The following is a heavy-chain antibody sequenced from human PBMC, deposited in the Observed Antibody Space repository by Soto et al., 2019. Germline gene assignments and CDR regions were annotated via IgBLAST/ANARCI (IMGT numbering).Heavy chain of an antibody. V-gene: IGHV1-2*04. CDR2: INPNSGGT. D-gene: IGHD5-12*01. CDR1: GYTFTGYY. J-gene: IGHJ3*02. Sequence: ASVKVSCKASGYTFTGYYMHWVRQAPGQGLEWMGWINPNSGGTNYAQKFQGWVTMTRDTSISTAYMELSRLRSDDTAVYYCARSMSGYDDAFDIWGQGTMVTVSS. CDR3: ARSMSGYDDAFDI.